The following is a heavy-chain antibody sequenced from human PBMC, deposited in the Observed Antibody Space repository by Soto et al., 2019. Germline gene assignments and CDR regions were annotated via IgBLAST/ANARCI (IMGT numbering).Heavy chain of an antibody. D-gene: IGHD2-2*01. CDR1: GYSFPKYW. CDR2: IDPSDSYT. CDR3: AAPKQLSMGYYYGMDV. V-gene: IGHV5-10-1*01. Sequence: GESLKISCKGSGYSFPKYWISWVRQMPGKGLEWMGRIDPSDSYTNYSPSFQGHVTISADKSISTAYLQWSSLKASDTAMYYCAAPKQLSMGYYYGMDVWGQGTTVTAP. J-gene: IGHJ6*02.